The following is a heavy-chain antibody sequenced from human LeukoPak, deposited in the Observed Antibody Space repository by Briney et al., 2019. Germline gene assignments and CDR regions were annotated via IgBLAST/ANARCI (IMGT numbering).Heavy chain of an antibody. V-gene: IGHV3-23*01. Sequence: GGSLRLSCAASGFTFSSYAMSWVRQAPGKGLEWVSAISGSGGSTYYVDSVKGRFPISRDNSKNTLYLQMNSLRAEDTAVYYCAKYPYYDILTGYYFDYWGQGTLVTVSS. CDR3: AKYPYYDILTGYYFDY. CDR2: ISGSGGST. CDR1: GFTFSSYA. D-gene: IGHD3-9*01. J-gene: IGHJ4*02.